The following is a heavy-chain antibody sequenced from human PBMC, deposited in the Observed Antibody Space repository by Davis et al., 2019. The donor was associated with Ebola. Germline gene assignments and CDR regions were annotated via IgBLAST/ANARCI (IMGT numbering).Heavy chain of an antibody. Sequence: SETLSLTCTVSGASINSYYWNWIRQPPGKGLEWIGDIFYNGITNYNPSLKSRLTISIDTSTNQFSLKLRSVTAADTAMYYCARANTGMVPPEIDSWGQGTKVTVSS. CDR3: ARANTGMVPPEIDS. CDR1: GASINSYY. D-gene: IGHD5-18*01. CDR2: IFYNGIT. V-gene: IGHV4-59*01. J-gene: IGHJ4*02.